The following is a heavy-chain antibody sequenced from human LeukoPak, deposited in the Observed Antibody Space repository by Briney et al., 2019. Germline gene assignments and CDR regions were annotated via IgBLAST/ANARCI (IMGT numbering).Heavy chain of an antibody. CDR1: GFTFSSYT. CDR3: AREPYDSGSYNFDY. V-gene: IGHV3-48*04. Sequence: GGSLRLSCAASGFTFSSYTMNWVRQAPGKGLEWVSYISSSSSTIYYADSVKGRFTISRDNAKNSLYLQMNSLRAEDTAVYFCAREPYDSGSYNFDYWGQGTLVTVSS. CDR2: ISSSSSTI. D-gene: IGHD3-10*01. J-gene: IGHJ4*02.